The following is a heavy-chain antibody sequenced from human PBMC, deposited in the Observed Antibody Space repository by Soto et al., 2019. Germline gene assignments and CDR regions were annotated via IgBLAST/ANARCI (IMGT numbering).Heavy chain of an antibody. J-gene: IGHJ4*02. CDR3: ARLWGWFGDY. D-gene: IGHD3-10*01. Sequence: QVQLQESGPGLVKPSETLSLTCTVSGGSISSYYWSWIRQPPGKGLEWIGYIYYSGSNNYNPSLKSRVTLSVDTAKNQFSLKLSSVTAADTAVYYCARLWGWFGDYWGQGTLVTVSS. CDR2: IYYSGSN. V-gene: IGHV4-59*08. CDR1: GGSISSYY.